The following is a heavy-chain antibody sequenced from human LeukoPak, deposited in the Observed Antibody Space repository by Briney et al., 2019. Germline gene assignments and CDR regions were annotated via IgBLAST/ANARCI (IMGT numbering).Heavy chain of an antibody. V-gene: IGHV3-74*01. CDR2: INSDGSTT. D-gene: IGHD3-16*01. Sequence: GGSLRLSCVASEFTFSSYWMHWVRQAPGKGLVWVSRINSDGSTTNYADSVRGRFTISRDNAKNTLYLQMNSLRAEDTAVFYCARALRGGFSDYWGQGTLVTVSS. CDR1: EFTFSSYW. CDR3: ARALRGGFSDY. J-gene: IGHJ4*02.